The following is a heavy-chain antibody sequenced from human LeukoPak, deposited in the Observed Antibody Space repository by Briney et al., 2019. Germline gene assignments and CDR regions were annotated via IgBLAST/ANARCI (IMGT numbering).Heavy chain of an antibody. CDR1: GGSFSGYY. CDR2: INHSGST. D-gene: IGHD6-13*01. J-gene: IGHJ1*01. V-gene: IGHV4-34*01. CDR3: ARSSSRGYFQH. Sequence: SETLSLTCAVYGGSFSGYYWSWIRQPPGKGLEWIGEINHSGSTNYNPSLKSRVTISVGTSKNQFSLKLSSVTAADTAVYYCARSSSRGYFQHWGQGTLVTVSS.